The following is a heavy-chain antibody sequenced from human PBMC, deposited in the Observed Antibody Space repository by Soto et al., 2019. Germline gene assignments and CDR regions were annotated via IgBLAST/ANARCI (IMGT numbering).Heavy chain of an antibody. V-gene: IGHV1-18*01. D-gene: IGHD6-13*01. CDR3: ARHYSSSSWYYPYFDY. Sequence: ASVKVSCKASGYTFASYAISWMRQAPGQGLEWMGWISAYNGNTNYAQKLQGRVTMTTDTSTSTAYMELRSLRSDDTAVYYCARHYSSSSWYYPYFDYWGQGTLVTVSS. CDR1: GYTFASYA. CDR2: ISAYNGNT. J-gene: IGHJ4*02.